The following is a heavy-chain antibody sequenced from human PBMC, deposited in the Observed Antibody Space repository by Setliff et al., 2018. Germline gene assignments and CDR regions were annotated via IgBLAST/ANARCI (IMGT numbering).Heavy chain of an antibody. CDR3: AKEGMRYWGSPGYMDG. V-gene: IGHV3-30*02. J-gene: IGHJ6*03. D-gene: IGHD7-27*01. Sequence: GGSLRLSCAASVSTFRGFGMHWVRQAPGKGLQWVAFIRFDESNKFYLESVRGRFSISRDNSKNTVYLQMNSLRVEDTAVYHCAKEGMRYWGSPGYMDGWGKGTTVTVSS. CDR1: VSTFRGFG. CDR2: IRFDESNK.